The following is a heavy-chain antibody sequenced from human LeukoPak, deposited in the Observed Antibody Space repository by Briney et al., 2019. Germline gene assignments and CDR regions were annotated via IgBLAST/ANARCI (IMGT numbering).Heavy chain of an antibody. J-gene: IGHJ5*02. CDR1: GGPISSSSYY. CDR3: AMERYSSSWYDNWFDP. CDR2: IYYSGST. V-gene: IGHV4-39*01. Sequence: SETLSLTCTVSGGPISSSSYYWGWIRQPPGKGLEWIGSIYYSGSTYYNPSLKSRVTISVDTSKNQFSLKLSSVTAADTAVYYCAMERYSSSWYDNWFDPWGQGTLVTVSS. D-gene: IGHD6-13*01.